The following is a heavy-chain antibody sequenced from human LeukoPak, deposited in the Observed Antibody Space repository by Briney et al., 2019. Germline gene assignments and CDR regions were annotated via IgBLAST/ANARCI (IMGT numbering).Heavy chain of an antibody. CDR1: GFTFSSYW. CDR2: ISSSSSYI. CDR3: ARDRSIAAAALIDY. D-gene: IGHD6-13*01. Sequence: GGSLRLSCAASGFTFSSYWMHWVRQAPGKGLEWVSSISSSSSYIYYADSVKGRFTISRDNAKNSLYLQMNSLRAEDTAVYYCARDRSIAAAALIDYWGQGTLVTVSS. V-gene: IGHV3-21*01. J-gene: IGHJ4*02.